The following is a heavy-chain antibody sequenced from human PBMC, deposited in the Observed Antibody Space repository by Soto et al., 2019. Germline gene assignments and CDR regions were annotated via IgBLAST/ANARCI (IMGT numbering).Heavy chain of an antibody. J-gene: IGHJ4*02. V-gene: IGHV3-30*03. CDR2: ISYDGSDK. CDR3: VGGQYYFDY. D-gene: IGHD3-10*01. Sequence: QVQLVESGGGVVQPGRSLRLSCAASGFPFTSYGMHWVREGPDKGLEWVAIISYDGSDKYYADSVTGRFTISRANSQITLYLQMNSLRPEDTALYYCVGGQYYFDYRGQGTLVIVSS. CDR1: GFPFTSYG.